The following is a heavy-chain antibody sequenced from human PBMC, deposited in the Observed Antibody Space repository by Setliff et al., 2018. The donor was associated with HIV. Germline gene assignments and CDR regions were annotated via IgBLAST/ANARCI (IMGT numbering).Heavy chain of an antibody. CDR2: IYHSGSA. Sequence: PSETLSLTCAVSGYSISSGYYWGWIRQPPGKGLEWIGEIYHSGSANYNPSLKSRVIISIDKSKNKFSLKVSSVTAADTAVYFCMRDGSRTTGMTGYYYGVDVWGQGTTVTVSS. CDR3: MRDGSRTTGMTGYYYGVDV. CDR1: GYSISSGYY. D-gene: IGHD1-1*01. V-gene: IGHV4-38-2*02. J-gene: IGHJ6*02.